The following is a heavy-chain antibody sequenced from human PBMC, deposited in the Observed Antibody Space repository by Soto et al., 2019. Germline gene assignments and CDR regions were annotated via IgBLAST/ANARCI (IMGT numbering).Heavy chain of an antibody. V-gene: IGHV4-4*02. CDR3: AKDGSGHPHYSDK. D-gene: IGHD3-3*01. CDR1: GASITSNNW. Sequence: PSETLSLTCVVSGASITSNNWWSWVRQPPGKGLEWVGEVYHSGTTNYNPSLKSRVTLSVDKSKNQFSLKVTSVTAADTAVYYCAKDGSGHPHYSDKWGQGTLVTVSS. J-gene: IGHJ4*02. CDR2: VYHSGTT.